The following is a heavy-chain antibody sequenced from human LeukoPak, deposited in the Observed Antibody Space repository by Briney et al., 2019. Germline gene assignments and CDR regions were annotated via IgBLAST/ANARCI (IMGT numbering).Heavy chain of an antibody. Sequence: PSETLSLTCTVSGGSISSSSYYWGWIRQPPGKGLEWIGSIYYSGSTYYNPSLKSRVTISVDTSKNQFSLKLSSVTAADTAVYYCARDGSGSYLSYYYYYMDVWGKGTTVTVSS. V-gene: IGHV4-39*07. J-gene: IGHJ6*03. CDR2: IYYSGST. D-gene: IGHD3-10*01. CDR3: ARDGSGSYLSYYYYYMDV. CDR1: GGSISSSSYY.